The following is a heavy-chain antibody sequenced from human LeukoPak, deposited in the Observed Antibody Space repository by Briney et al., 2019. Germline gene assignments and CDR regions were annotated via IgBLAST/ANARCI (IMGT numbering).Heavy chain of an antibody. J-gene: IGHJ4*02. CDR2: LYHSGST. D-gene: IGHD3-10*01. CDR3: ARSPHYYGSGNYFDY. Sequence: SETLSLTCTVSGYSISTAYCWGWIRPPPGKGLEWIGSLYHSGSTYYNPSLNSRLTISVDTSKNQFSLRLSSVTAADTAVYYCARSPHYYGSGNYFDYWGQGTLVTVSS. V-gene: IGHV4-38-2*02. CDR1: GYSISTAYC.